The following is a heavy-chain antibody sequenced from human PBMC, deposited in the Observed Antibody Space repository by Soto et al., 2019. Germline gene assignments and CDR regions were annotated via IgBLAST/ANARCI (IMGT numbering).Heavy chain of an antibody. CDR2: ISYDGSNK. Sequence: QVQLVESGGGVVQPGRSLRLSCAASGFTFSSYAMHWVRQAPGKGLEWVAVISYDGSNKYYADSVKGRFTISRDNSKTTLYLQLNSLRVEDTAVYYWAREDDFWSGYYVPPRPYYYSGMAVWGQGTTFTVS. V-gene: IGHV3-30-3*01. CDR1: GFTFSSYA. J-gene: IGHJ6*02. D-gene: IGHD3-3*01. CDR3: AREDDFWSGYYVPPRPYYYSGMAV.